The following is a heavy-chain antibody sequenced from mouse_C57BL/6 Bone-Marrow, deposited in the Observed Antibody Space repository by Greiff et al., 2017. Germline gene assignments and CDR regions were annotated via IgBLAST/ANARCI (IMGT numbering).Heavy chain of an antibody. D-gene: IGHD1-1*01. V-gene: IGHV1-64*01. Sequence: PGQGLEWIGMIHPNSGSTNYNEKFKSKATLTVDKSSSTASMQLSSLTSEDSAVYYCARSSSTVVATDWYCDVWGTGTTVTVSS. CDR2: IHPNSGST. J-gene: IGHJ1*03. CDR3: ARSSSTVVATDWYCDV.